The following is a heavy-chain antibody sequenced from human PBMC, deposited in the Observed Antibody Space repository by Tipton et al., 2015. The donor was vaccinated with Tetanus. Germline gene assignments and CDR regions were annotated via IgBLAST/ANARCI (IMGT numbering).Heavy chain of an antibody. Sequence: QLVQSGAEVKKPGSSVKVSCKASGGTFSSYAISWVRQAPGQGLEWMGGIIPMFRTTNYAQKFQGRVTITADKSTSVAYMELSSLRSEDTAVYYYAVEYYHDTGVYQPAYYGLVVWGQGTTVTVSS. CDR3: AVEYYHDTGVYQPAYYGLVV. D-gene: IGHD3-22*01. V-gene: IGHV1-69*06. CDR2: IIPMFRTT. CDR1: GGTFSSYA. J-gene: IGHJ6*02.